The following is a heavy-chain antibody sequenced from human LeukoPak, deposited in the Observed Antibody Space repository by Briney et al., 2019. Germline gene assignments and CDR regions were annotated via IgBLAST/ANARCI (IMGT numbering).Heavy chain of an antibody. CDR3: VRDGTPFYSSGWGYMDV. CDR1: GFSFSSYE. J-gene: IGHJ6*04. V-gene: IGHV3-48*03. Sequence: GGSLRLSRAASGFSFSSYEMNWVRQARGKGLEWISHISASGTLTHYADSVEGGFTISRDNAKNSLYLQMNSLRGEDTDVYYCVRDGTPFYSSGWGYMDVWGKGTTVTISS. D-gene: IGHD6-25*01. CDR2: ISASGTLT.